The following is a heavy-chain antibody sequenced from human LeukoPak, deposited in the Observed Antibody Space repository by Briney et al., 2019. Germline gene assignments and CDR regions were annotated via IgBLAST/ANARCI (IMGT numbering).Heavy chain of an antibody. CDR2: IIPIFGTA. CDR3: ARDFVSDGWFDP. V-gene: IGHV1-69*13. D-gene: IGHD5/OR15-5a*01. Sequence: SVKVSCKASGGTFSSYAISWVRQAPGQGLEWMGGIIPIFGTANYAQKFQGRVTITADESTSTAYMGLSSLRSEDTAVYYCARDFVSDGWFDPWGQGTLVTVSS. CDR1: GGTFSSYA. J-gene: IGHJ5*02.